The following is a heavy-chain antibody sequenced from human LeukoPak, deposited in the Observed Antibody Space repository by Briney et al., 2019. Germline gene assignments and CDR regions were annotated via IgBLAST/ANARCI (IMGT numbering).Heavy chain of an antibody. CDR1: GGSISSGDYY. V-gene: IGHV4-30-2*01. Sequence: SETLSLTCTVSGGSISSGDYYWSWIRQPPGKGLEWIGYIYHSGSTYYNPSLKSRVTISVDTSKNQFSLKLSSVTAADTAVYYCARFGSGWHYFDYWGQGTLVTVSS. D-gene: IGHD6-19*01. CDR3: ARFGSGWHYFDY. J-gene: IGHJ4*02. CDR2: IYHSGST.